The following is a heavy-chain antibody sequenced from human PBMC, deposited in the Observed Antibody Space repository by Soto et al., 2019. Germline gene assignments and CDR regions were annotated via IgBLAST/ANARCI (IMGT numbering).Heavy chain of an antibody. CDR2: IWYDGSNK. Sequence: GGSLRLSCAASGFTFSSYGMHWVRQAPGKGLEWVAVIWYDGSNKYYADSVKGRFTISRDNSKNTLYLQMNSLRAEDTAVYYCARDPPKFTPVAGPGNPDYWGQGTLVTVSS. J-gene: IGHJ4*02. CDR1: GFTFSSYG. D-gene: IGHD6-19*01. CDR3: ARDPPKFTPVAGPGNPDY. V-gene: IGHV3-33*01.